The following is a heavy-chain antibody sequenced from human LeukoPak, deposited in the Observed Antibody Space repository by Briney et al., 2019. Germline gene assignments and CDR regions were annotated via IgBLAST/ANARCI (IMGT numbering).Heavy chain of an antibody. CDR1: GGSISSYY. V-gene: IGHV4-59*01. J-gene: IGHJ4*02. CDR2: IYYSGST. Sequence: PSETLSLTCTVSGGSISSYYWSWIRQPPGKGLEWIGYIYYSGSTNYNPSLKSRVTILVDTSKNQFSLKLSSVTAADTAVYYCARGPLGFGAFPFDYWGQGTLVTVSS. D-gene: IGHD3-10*01. CDR3: ARGPLGFGAFPFDY.